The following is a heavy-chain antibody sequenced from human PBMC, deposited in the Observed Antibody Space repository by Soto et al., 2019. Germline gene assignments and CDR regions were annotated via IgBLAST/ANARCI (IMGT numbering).Heavy chain of an antibody. Sequence: LRLSCAASGFTVSSNYMSWVRQAPGKGLEWVSVIYSGGSTYYADSVKGRFTISRDNSKNTLYLQMNSLRAEDTAVYYCARDRGAGYNWVLDAFDIWGQGTMVTVSS. CDR2: IYSGGST. J-gene: IGHJ3*02. V-gene: IGHV3-53*01. CDR1: GFTVSSNY. D-gene: IGHD5-12*01. CDR3: ARDRGAGYNWVLDAFDI.